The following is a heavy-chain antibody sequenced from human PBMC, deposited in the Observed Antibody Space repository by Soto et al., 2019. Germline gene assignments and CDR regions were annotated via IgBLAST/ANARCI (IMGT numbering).Heavy chain of an antibody. CDR3: ARCYDFWSGYSNFDY. Sequence: EVQLVESGGGLVQPGGSLRLSCAASGFTFSSYEMNWVRQAPGKGLEWVSYISSSGSTIYYADSVKGRFTISRDNAKNSLYLQMNSLRAEDTAVYYCARCYDFWSGYSNFDYWGQGTLVTVSS. J-gene: IGHJ4*02. CDR1: GFTFSSYE. V-gene: IGHV3-48*03. CDR2: ISSSGSTI. D-gene: IGHD3-3*01.